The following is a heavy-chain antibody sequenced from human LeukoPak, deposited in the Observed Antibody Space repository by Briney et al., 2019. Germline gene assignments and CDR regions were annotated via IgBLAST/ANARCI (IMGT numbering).Heavy chain of an antibody. J-gene: IGHJ4*02. CDR1: GESISGFY. Sequence: PSETLSLTCTVSGESISGFYWTWIRQPPGKGLEWLGYIYYSGSTNYNPSLKSRVTISVDTSKNQFSLKLSSVTAADTAIYYCARGVVAAAGRTFDFWGQGTLVTVSS. CDR2: IYYSGST. V-gene: IGHV4-59*01. D-gene: IGHD6-13*01. CDR3: ARGVVAAAGRTFDF.